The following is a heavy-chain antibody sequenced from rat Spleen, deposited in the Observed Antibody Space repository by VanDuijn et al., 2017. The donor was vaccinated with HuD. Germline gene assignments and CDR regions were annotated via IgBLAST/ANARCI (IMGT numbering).Heavy chain of an antibody. Sequence: EVQLVESGGGLVQPGRSLKLSCAASGFTFSDYAMAWVRQAPGKGLEWVSSINTDGDNTYYPDSVKGRFTISRDNAKNTQYLQMDSLRSEDTATYYCARVGTRVSRFAYWGQGTLVTVSS. J-gene: IGHJ3*01. CDR2: INTDGDNT. D-gene: IGHD1-4*01. V-gene: IGHV5S13*01. CDR1: GFTFSDYA. CDR3: ARVGTRVSRFAY.